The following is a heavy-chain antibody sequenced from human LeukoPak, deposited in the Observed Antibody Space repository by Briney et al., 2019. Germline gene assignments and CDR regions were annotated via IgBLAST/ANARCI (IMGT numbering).Heavy chain of an antibody. CDR1: GYTFTSYD. D-gene: IGHD5-18*01. V-gene: IGHV1-8*02. CDR3: ARAATLDTAMSYFDY. J-gene: IGHJ4*02. CDR2: MNPNSGNT. Sequence: ASVKVSCKASGYTFTSYDINWVRQATGQGLEWKGWMNPNSGNTGYAQKFQGRVAMTRDMSTSTVYVEPSSLRSEDTGVYYCARAATLDTAMSYFDYWGQGTLVTVSS.